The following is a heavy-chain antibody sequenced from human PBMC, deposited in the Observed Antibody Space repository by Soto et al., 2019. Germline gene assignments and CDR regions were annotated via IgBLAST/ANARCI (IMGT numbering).Heavy chain of an antibody. CDR1: GGSISSGDYY. V-gene: IGHV4-30-4*01. J-gene: IGHJ6*02. CDR2: IYYSGST. D-gene: IGHD3-3*01. Sequence: PSETLSLTCTVSGGSISSGDYYLSWIRQPPGKGLEWIGYIYYSGSTYYNPSLKSRVTISVDTSKNQFSLKLSSVTAADTAVYFCARAPDVFWCGYPTTGGRDFWGQGTTVT. CDR3: ARAPDVFWCGYPTTGGRDF.